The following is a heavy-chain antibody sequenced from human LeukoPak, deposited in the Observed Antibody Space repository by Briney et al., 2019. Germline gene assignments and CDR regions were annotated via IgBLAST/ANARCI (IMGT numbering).Heavy chain of an antibody. Sequence: GGSLRLSCAASGFTFSDYYMSWIRQAPGKGLEWVSYISSSGGTIYYADSVKGRFTISRDNSKNSLYLQMNSLRTEDTALYYCAKDLSGAIDGYSTLFDYWGQGTLVTVSS. CDR1: GFTFSDYY. CDR3: AKDLSGAIDGYSTLFDY. CDR2: ISSSGGTI. D-gene: IGHD5-24*01. J-gene: IGHJ4*02. V-gene: IGHV3-11*01.